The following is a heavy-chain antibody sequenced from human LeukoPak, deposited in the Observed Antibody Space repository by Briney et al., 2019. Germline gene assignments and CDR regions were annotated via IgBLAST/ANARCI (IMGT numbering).Heavy chain of an antibody. D-gene: IGHD4-17*01. CDR2: IYYSGSI. CDR1: GGSISSSSYC. V-gene: IGHV4-39*07. CDR3: AREGIMTTGTRGNWFDP. J-gene: IGHJ5*02. Sequence: AESLSLTCTVSGGSISSSSYCWGWIRQPPGKGREWIGSIYYSGSIYYNPSIKSRVTISVDTSKTQFSLKLSSVTAADTAVYYCAREGIMTTGTRGNWFDPWGQGTLVTVSS.